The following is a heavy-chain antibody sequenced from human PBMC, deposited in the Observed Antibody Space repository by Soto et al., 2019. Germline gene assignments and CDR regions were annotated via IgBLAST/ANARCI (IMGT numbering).Heavy chain of an antibody. D-gene: IGHD3-22*01. CDR3: ARFYYDSSGYLTSPYYYYYGMDV. CDR2: IKQDGSEK. V-gene: IGHV3-7*04. CDR1: GFTFSGPW. J-gene: IGHJ6*02. Sequence: PRGCLRLTCAAPGFTFSGPWMGRVRQTPGTALEWVSNIKQDGSEKYYVDSVKGRFTISRDNAKNLLYLQMNSLRAEDTAVYYCARFYYDSSGYLTSPYYYYYGMDVWGQGT.